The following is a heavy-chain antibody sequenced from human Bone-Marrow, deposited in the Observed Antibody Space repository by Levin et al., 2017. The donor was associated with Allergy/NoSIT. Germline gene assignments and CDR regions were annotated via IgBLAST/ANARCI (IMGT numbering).Heavy chain of an antibody. CDR3: AREFGYCSSGSCPRGGGYYYMDV. J-gene: IGHJ6*03. CDR1: GFTVSGNY. Sequence: ASVKVSCAASGFTVSGNYMSWVRQAPGKGLEWLSVIYSGGDTDYADSVKGRFTISRDNSKNTLYLQMNSLRPEETAVYYCAREFGYCSSGSCPRGGGYYYMDVWGKGTMVTVSS. V-gene: IGHV3-66*02. D-gene: IGHD2-2*03. CDR2: IYSGGDT.